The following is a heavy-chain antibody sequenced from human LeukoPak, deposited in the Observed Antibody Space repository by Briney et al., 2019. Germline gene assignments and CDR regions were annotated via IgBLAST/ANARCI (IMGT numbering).Heavy chain of an antibody. CDR3: ARDGTYYDFWSGYYVNYYYYMDV. V-gene: IGHV3-48*01. D-gene: IGHD3-3*01. Sequence: PGGSLRLSCAASGFTFSSYSMNWVRQAPGKGLEWVSYISSFSNTIYYADSVKGRFTISRDNAKNSLYLEMNSLRAEDTAVYYCARDGTYYDFWSGYYVNYYYYMDVWGKGTTVTVSS. J-gene: IGHJ6*03. CDR1: GFTFSSYS. CDR2: ISSFSNTI.